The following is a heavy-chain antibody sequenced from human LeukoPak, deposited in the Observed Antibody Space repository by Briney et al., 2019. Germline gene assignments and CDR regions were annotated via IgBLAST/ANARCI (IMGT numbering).Heavy chain of an antibody. CDR3: ARETDIVVVPAVRGAFDI. CDR1: GYIFTGCY. J-gene: IGHJ3*02. CDR2: LNPNSGST. D-gene: IGHD2-2*01. V-gene: IGHV1-2*02. Sequence: GASVKVSCKASGYIFTGCYMHWVRQAPGQGLEWMGWLNPNSGSTNYAQKFQGRVTMTRDTSISTAYMELSRLTSDDTAVYYCARETDIVVVPAVRGAFDIWGQGTMVTVSS.